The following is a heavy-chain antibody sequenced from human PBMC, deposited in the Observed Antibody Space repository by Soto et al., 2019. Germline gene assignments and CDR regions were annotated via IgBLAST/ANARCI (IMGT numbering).Heavy chain of an antibody. CDR1: GYTFTSYG. J-gene: IGHJ6*02. Sequence: GASVKVSCKASGYTFTSYGISWVRQAPGQGLEWMGWISAYNGNTNYAQKLQGRVTMTTDTSTSTAYMELRSLRSDDTAVYYCARILGYCSSTSCTVGYYYYYGMDVWGQGTTVTVSS. D-gene: IGHD2-2*01. V-gene: IGHV1-18*04. CDR3: ARILGYCSSTSCTVGYYYYYGMDV. CDR2: ISAYNGNT.